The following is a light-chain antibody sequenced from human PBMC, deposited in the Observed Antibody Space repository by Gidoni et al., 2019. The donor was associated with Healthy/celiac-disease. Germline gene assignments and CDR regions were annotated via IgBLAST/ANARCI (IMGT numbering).Light chain of an antibody. CDR2: AAS. CDR3: QQSYSTPRT. V-gene: IGKV1-39*01. J-gene: IGKJ4*01. CDR1: QSISSY. Sequence: DLPIHQSPSSLSASVGDRVTITCRASQSISSYLNWYQQKPGKAPKLLIYAASSLQSGVPSRFSGSGSGTDFTLTISSLQPEDFATYYCQQSYSTPRTFGGGTKVEIK.